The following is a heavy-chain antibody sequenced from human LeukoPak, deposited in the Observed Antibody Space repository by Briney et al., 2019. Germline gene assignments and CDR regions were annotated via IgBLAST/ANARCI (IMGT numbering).Heavy chain of an antibody. D-gene: IGHD5-24*01. CDR2: INHSGST. J-gene: IGHJ5*02. V-gene: IGHV4-34*01. CDR3: AGEVATIST. Sequence: SETLSLTCAVYGGSFSGYYWSWIRQPPGKGLEWIGEINHSGSTNYNPSLKSRVTISVDTSKNLFSLKLSSVTAADTAVYYCAGEVATISTWGQGTLVTVSS. CDR1: GGSFSGYY.